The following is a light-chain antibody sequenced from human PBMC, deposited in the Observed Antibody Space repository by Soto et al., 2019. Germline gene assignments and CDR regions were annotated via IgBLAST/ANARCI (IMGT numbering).Light chain of an antibody. V-gene: IGKV3-20*01. CDR2: GAS. Sequence: EIVLTQSPVTLSLSPGEGATLSCRASQSVSPYLAWYQHKPGQAPRLLIYGASSRATGIPDRFSGSGSGTDFTLTISRLEPEDFAVYYCQQYGSSPPVTFGPGTKVDIK. J-gene: IGKJ3*01. CDR3: QQYGSSPPVT. CDR1: QSVSPY.